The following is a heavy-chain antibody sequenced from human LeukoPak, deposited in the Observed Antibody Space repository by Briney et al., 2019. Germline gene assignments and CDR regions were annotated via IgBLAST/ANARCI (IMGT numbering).Heavy chain of an antibody. J-gene: IGHJ4*02. Sequence: ASVKVSCRASGYTFTNYEINWVRQGTGQGLEWLGWMNPSSGNTGYAQKFQGRVTMTRDTSISTAYMELSSLRSEDTAVYYCATGPWSIFGVVVPPPFDYWGQGTLVTVSS. CDR3: ATGPWSIFGVVVPPPFDY. V-gene: IGHV1-8*01. CDR2: MNPSSGNT. D-gene: IGHD3-3*01. CDR1: GYTFTNYE.